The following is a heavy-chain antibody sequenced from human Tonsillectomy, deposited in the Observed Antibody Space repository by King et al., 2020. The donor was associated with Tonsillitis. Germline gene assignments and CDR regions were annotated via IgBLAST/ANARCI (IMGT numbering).Heavy chain of an antibody. J-gene: IGHJ6*03. CDR2: IYYSGST. V-gene: IGHV4-59*08. CDR3: ARLVVNYFPATHMDV. D-gene: IGHD2/OR15-2a*01. CDR1: GGSISSYY. Sequence: VQLQESGPGLVKPSETLSLTCTVSGGSISSYYWSWIRQPPGKGLEWIGYIYYSGSTNYNPSLKSRVTISVDTSKNQFSLKLSSVTAADTAVYYCARLVVNYFPATHMDVWGKGTTVTVSS.